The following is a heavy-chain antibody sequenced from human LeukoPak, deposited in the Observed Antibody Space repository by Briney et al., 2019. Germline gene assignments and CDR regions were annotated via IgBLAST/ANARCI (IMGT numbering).Heavy chain of an antibody. D-gene: IGHD6-19*01. J-gene: IGHJ4*02. CDR3: ARLAVAGTGGFDY. CDR1: GGSISSYY. CDR2: IYYSGST. Sequence: SETLSLTCTVSGGSISSYYWSWIRQPPGKGLEWIGYIYYSGSTNYNPSLKSRVTMSVDTSKNQFSLKLSSVTAADTAVYYCARLAVAGTGGFDYWGQGTLVTVSS. V-gene: IGHV4-59*12.